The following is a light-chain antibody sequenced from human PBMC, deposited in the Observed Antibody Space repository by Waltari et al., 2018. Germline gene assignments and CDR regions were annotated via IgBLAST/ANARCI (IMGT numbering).Light chain of an antibody. V-gene: IGKV3-20*01. Sequence: EIVLTQSPGTASLSPGERVTLSCRASQCVGSSSLAWYQQKPGQAPRLVIYRASRRATGIPDRFSGSVSGTDFSLTISRLEPEDFAVYYCQQHGTLPATFGQGTKVEIK. CDR2: RAS. CDR1: QCVGSSS. J-gene: IGKJ1*01. CDR3: QQHGTLPAT.